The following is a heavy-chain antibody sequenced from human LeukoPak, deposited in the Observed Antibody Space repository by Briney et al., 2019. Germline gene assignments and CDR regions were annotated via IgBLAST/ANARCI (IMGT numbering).Heavy chain of an antibody. CDR3: AKGFTWSSSYFDY. CDR2: ISYDGSNK. Sequence: GGSLRLSCAASGFTFSSYGMHWVRQAPGKGLEWVAVISYDGSNKYYADSVKGRFTISRDNSENTLYLQMNSLRAEDTAVYYCAKGFTWSSSYFDYWGQGTLVTVSS. D-gene: IGHD6-6*01. CDR1: GFTFSSYG. V-gene: IGHV3-30*18. J-gene: IGHJ4*02.